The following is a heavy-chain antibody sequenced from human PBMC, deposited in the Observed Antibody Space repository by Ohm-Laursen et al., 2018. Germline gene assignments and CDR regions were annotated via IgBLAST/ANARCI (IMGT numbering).Heavy chain of an antibody. CDR3: ASREKDYGDYWDYFDY. Sequence: SLRLSCSASGFTFSSYAMSWVRQAPGKGLEWVSAISGSGGSTYYADSVKGRFTISRDNSKNTLYLQMNSLRAEDTAVYYCASREKDYGDYWDYFDYWGQGTLVSVSS. V-gene: IGHV3-23*01. CDR1: GFTFSSYA. J-gene: IGHJ4*02. D-gene: IGHD4-17*01. CDR2: ISGSGGST.